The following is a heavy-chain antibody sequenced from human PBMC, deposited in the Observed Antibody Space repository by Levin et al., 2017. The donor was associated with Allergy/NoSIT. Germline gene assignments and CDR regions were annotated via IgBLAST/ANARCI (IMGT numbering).Heavy chain of an antibody. CDR1: GYTFTSYY. D-gene: IGHD4-17*01. CDR2: INPSGGST. V-gene: IGHV1-46*01. CDR3: ARDRPSYGDFDAFDY. J-gene: IGHJ4*02. Sequence: GASVKVSCKASGYTFTSYYMHWVRQAPGQGLEWMGIINPSGGSTSYAQKFQGRVTMTRDTSTSTVYMELSSLRSEDTAVYYCARDRPSYGDFDAFDYWGQGTLVTVSS.